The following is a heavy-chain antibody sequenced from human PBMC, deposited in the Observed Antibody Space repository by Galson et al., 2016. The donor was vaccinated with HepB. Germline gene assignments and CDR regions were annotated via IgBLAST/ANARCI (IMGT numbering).Heavy chain of an antibody. Sequence: SETLSLTCSVSGDSVTRNTYYWGWIRQPPGKGLEWIGRMYYSGSAYYNPSFKSRVTISLDTSKNQFSLKLTSVTAADTAVYYCASPKVGARYTTVDFWGHGTLVTVSS. D-gene: IGHD1-26*01. CDR2: MYYSGSA. V-gene: IGHV4-39*01. CDR3: ASPKVGARYTTVDF. CDR1: GDSVTRNTYY. J-gene: IGHJ4*01.